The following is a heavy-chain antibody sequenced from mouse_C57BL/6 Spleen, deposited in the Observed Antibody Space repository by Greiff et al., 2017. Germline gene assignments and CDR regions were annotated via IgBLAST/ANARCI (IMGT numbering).Heavy chain of an antibody. V-gene: IGHV5-15*01. CDR3: ARRYYYGSSGGYYAMDY. J-gene: IGHJ4*01. CDR1: GFTFSDYG. Sequence: EVKVVESGGGLVQPGGSLKLSCAASGFTFSDYGMAWVRQAPRKGPEWVAFISNLAYSIYYADTVTGRFTISRENAKNTLYLEMSSLRSEDTAMYYCARRYYYGSSGGYYAMDYWGQGTSVTVSS. D-gene: IGHD1-1*01. CDR2: ISNLAYSI.